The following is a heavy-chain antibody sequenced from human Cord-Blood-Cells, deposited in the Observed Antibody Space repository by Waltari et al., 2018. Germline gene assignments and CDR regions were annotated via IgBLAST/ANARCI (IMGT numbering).Heavy chain of an antibody. CDR2: IYYSGST. D-gene: IGHD3-3*01. Sequence: QVQLQESGPGLVTPSETLALTCTVSGGSISSHYWSWIRQPPGKGLEWIGYIYYSGSTNYNPSLKSRVTISVDTSKNQFSLKLSFVTAADTAVYYCARGGYDFWSGPENWFDPWGQGTLVTVSS. V-gene: IGHV4-59*11. J-gene: IGHJ5*02. CDR1: GGSISSHY. CDR3: ARGGYDFWSGPENWFDP.